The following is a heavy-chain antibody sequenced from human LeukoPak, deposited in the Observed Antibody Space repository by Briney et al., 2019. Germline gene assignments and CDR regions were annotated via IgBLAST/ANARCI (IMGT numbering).Heavy chain of an antibody. D-gene: IGHD4-17*01. CDR3: ARGGTTVTDYYFDY. CDR1: GDSIRSGDYY. V-gene: IGHV4-31*03. J-gene: IGHJ4*02. CDR2: IYRSGSA. Sequence: SETLSLTCTVSGDSIRSGDYYWTWIRQHPGKGLEWIGYIYRSGSAYYNPSLKSRLTMSVDTSKNQFSLRLSSVTDADTAVYYCARGGTTVTDYYFDYWGQGTLVTVSS.